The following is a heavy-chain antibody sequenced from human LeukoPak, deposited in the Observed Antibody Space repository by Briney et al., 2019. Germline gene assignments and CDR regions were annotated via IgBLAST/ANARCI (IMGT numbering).Heavy chain of an antibody. CDR2: ISYDGSNK. D-gene: IGHD2-8*02. J-gene: IGHJ4*02. CDR1: GFTFRSYA. V-gene: IGHV3-30*04. CDR3: ATYRQVLLPFES. Sequence: GGSLRLSCAASGFTFRSYAMHWVRQAPGKGLEWVAVISYDGSNKYYADSVKVRFTISRDNSKNTLYLQMNSLRAEDTAIYYCATYRQVLLPFESWGQGTLVTVSS.